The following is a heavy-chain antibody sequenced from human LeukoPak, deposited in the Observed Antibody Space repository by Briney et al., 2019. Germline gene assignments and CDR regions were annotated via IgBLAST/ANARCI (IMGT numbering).Heavy chain of an antibody. CDR1: GFRFSDYG. CDR3: ARDSPRLERTHNPCDY. J-gene: IGHJ4*02. CDR2: ITSNSRFI. D-gene: IGHD1-1*01. Sequence: PGGSLRLSCAASGFRFSDYGVNWVRQAWGKGLEWISSITSNSRFIYYADSVKGRFTISRDNAKTSLFLEVSSLRAEDTAVYFCARDSPRLERTHNPCDYWGQGTLVTVSS. V-gene: IGHV3-21*01.